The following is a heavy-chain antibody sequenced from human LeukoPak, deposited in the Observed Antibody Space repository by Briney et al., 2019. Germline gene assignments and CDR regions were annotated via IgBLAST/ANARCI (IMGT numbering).Heavy chain of an antibody. D-gene: IGHD3-3*01. Sequence: ASVKVSCKPSGYTFTSYGINWVRQAPGQGLEWMGWISAYNGNTNYAQKLQGRVTMTTDTSTSTAYMELRSLRSDDTAVYYCARSGITIFGVVINYYYGMDVWGQGTTVTVSS. CDR3: ARSGITIFGVVINYYYGMDV. CDR1: GYTFTSYG. V-gene: IGHV1-18*01. CDR2: ISAYNGNT. J-gene: IGHJ6*02.